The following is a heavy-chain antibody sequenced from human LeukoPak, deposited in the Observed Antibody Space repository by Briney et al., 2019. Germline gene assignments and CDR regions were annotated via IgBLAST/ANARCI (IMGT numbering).Heavy chain of an antibody. D-gene: IGHD6-13*01. Sequence: PSETLSLTCAVYGGSFSGYYWSWIRQPPGKGLEWIGEINHSGSTNYNPSLKSRVTISVDTSKNQFSLKLSSVTAADTAVYYCARARRTAAAGPKKRKRYYYYMDVWGKGTTVTVSS. CDR1: GGSFSGYY. CDR2: INHSGST. J-gene: IGHJ6*03. CDR3: ARARRTAAAGPKKRKRYYYYMDV. V-gene: IGHV4-34*01.